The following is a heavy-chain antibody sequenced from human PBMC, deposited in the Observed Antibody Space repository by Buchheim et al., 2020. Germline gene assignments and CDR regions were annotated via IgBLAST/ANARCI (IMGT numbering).Heavy chain of an antibody. CDR2: IWYDGSEK. CDR1: GLAFNTHA. Sequence: QVQLVESGGGVVQPGESLRLSCAASGLAFNTHAMHWVRQAPGKGLEWVAFIWYDGSEKHYIDSVKGRFSISRDNSKNTLYLEMNSLRGEDTAVYYCARDPPNSGWALDYWGQGTL. V-gene: IGHV3-33*01. J-gene: IGHJ4*02. CDR3: ARDPPNSGWALDY. D-gene: IGHD6-19*01.